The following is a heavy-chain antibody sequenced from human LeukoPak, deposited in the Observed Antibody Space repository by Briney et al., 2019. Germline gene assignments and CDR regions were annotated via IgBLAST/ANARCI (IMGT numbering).Heavy chain of an antibody. D-gene: IGHD5-12*01. CDR3: ASGYSGYDRDFDY. CDR2: IYSGGST. Sequence: GGSLRLSCSASGFTFRNFAISWVRQAPGKGLDWVSVIYSGGSTYYADSVKGRFTISRDNSKNTLYLQMNSLRAEDTAVYYCASGYSGYDRDFDYWGQGTLVTVSS. CDR1: GFTFRNFA. V-gene: IGHV3-66*01. J-gene: IGHJ4*02.